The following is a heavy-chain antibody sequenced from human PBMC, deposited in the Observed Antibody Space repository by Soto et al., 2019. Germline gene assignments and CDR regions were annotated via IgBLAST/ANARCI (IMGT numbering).Heavy chain of an antibody. J-gene: IGHJ6*02. V-gene: IGHV1-69*12. CDR3: ARGGDKTHAWGYSAMDV. CDR2: IIPIVDTA. CDR1: GGTFSSYA. Sequence: QVQLVQSGAEVKKPGSSVKVSCKASGGTFSSYAINWVRQAPGQGLEWMGGIIPIVDTANYAQKFQGRVTITADESTSTAYMELSSLRSEDTAVYYCARGGDKTHAWGYSAMDVWGQGTTVTVSS. D-gene: IGHD4-17*01.